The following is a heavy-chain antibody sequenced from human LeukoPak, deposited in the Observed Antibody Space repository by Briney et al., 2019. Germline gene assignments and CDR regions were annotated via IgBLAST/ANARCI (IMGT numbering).Heavy chain of an antibody. V-gene: IGHV3-23*01. CDR3: ARSVRGVIIGFDP. D-gene: IGHD3-10*01. Sequence: GGSLRLSCAASGFTFSSYAMSWVRQAPGRGLEWVSAISGSGGSTYYADSVKGRFTISRDNSKNTLYLQMNSLRAEDTAVYYCARSVRGVIIGFDPWGQGTLVTVSP. CDR1: GFTFSSYA. CDR2: ISGSGGST. J-gene: IGHJ5*02.